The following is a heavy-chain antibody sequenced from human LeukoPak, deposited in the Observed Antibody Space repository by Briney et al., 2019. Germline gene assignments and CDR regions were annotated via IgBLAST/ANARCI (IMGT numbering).Heavy chain of an antibody. CDR2: INSGGTTM. D-gene: IGHD3-10*01. J-gene: IGHJ3*02. CDR1: GFIFSSYS. Sequence: PGGSLRLSCAASGFIFSSYSMNWVRQAPGKSLEWVSYINSGGTTMYYADSVKGRFTVSRDNSNNSLHLQMDSLRAEDTAVYYCAKDPGLVVRGPRGAFDIWGQGTMVTVSS. CDR3: AKDPGLVVRGPRGAFDI. V-gene: IGHV3-48*04.